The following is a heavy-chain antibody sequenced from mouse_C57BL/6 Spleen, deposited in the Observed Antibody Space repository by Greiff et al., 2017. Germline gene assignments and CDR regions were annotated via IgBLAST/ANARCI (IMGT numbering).Heavy chain of an antibody. CDR2: IHPNSGST. Sequence: QVQLKQPGAELVKPGASVKLSCKASGYTFTSYWMHWVKQRPGQGLAWIGMIHPNSGSTNYNEKFKSKATLTVDKSSSTAYMQLSSLTSEDSAVYYCARNYGSSYGYFDVWGTGTTVTVSS. V-gene: IGHV1-64*01. CDR1: GYTFTSYW. D-gene: IGHD1-1*01. J-gene: IGHJ1*03. CDR3: ARNYGSSYGYFDV.